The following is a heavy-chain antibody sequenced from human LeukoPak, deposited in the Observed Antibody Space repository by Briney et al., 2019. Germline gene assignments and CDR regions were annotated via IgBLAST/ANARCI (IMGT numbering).Heavy chain of an antibody. D-gene: IGHD1-26*01. CDR2: FGGSGGGP. Sequence: GGSLRLSCAASGFTVGSYAMNWVRQAPGKGLEWVSSFGGSGGGPWHAASVKGRFSISRDNSKNTLYLQMSSLSDEDTALYYCAKARGATVNDPADYWGQGILVTVSS. CDR3: AKARGATVNDPADY. V-gene: IGHV3-23*01. CDR1: GFTVGSYA. J-gene: IGHJ4*02.